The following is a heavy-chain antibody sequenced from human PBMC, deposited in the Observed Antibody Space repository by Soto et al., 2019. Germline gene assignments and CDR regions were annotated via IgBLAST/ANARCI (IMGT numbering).Heavy chain of an antibody. D-gene: IGHD1-20*01. Sequence: GGSLRLSCAASGFTFSSYVMHWVRQDPGKGLEWVAVIWYDGSNKYYADSVKGRFTISRDNSKNTLYLQMNSLRAEDTAVYYCAREESSGMNFDYWGQGTLVTVSS. CDR2: IWYDGSNK. CDR3: AREESSGMNFDY. CDR1: GFTFSSYV. J-gene: IGHJ4*02. V-gene: IGHV3-33*01.